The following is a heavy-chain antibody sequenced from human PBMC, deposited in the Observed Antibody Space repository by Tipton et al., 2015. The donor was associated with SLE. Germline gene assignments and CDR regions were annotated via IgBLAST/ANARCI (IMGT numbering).Heavy chain of an antibody. CDR3: AKADDYYDSSGSFDY. D-gene: IGHD3-22*01. V-gene: IGHV3-30*18. J-gene: IGHJ4*02. CDR1: GFTFSSYG. CDR2: ISYDGSNK. Sequence: SLRLSCAASGFTFSSYGMHWVRQAPGKGLEWVAVISYDGSNKYCADSVKGRFTISRDNSKNTLYLQMNSLRAEDTAVYYCAKADDYYDSSGSFDYWGQGTQVTVSS.